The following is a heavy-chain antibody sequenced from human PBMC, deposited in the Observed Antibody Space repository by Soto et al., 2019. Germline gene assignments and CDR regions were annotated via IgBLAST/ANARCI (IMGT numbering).Heavy chain of an antibody. CDR3: ARALRGDY. CDR1: NCSFPNFY. CDR2: IYYNGNT. D-gene: IGHD3-10*01. J-gene: IGHJ4*02. V-gene: IGHV4-59*01. Sequence: PXSLTFAVSNCSFPNFYWSWIRQPPGKGLEWIGYIYYNGNTNYNPSLKSRVTMSVDTSKNQFSLNLTSVTAADTAVYYCARALRGDYWGQGILVTVSS.